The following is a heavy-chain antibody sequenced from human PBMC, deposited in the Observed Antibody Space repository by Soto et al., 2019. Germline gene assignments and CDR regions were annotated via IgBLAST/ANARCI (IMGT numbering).Heavy chain of an antibody. J-gene: IGHJ3*02. CDR2: IYYSEST. D-gene: IGHD2-15*01. V-gene: IGHV4-31*03. CDR3: ARDQGEICSGGSCYPGAFDI. Sequence: SETLSLTCTVSRGSISSGGYYWSWIRQHPGKGLEWIGYIYYSESTYYNPSLKSRASISVDTSKNQFSLTLGSVTAADTAVYYCARDQGEICSGGSCYPGAFDIWGQGTLVTVSS. CDR1: RGSISSGGYY.